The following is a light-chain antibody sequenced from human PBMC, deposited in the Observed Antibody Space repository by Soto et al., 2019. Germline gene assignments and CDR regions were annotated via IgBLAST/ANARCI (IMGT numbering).Light chain of an antibody. J-gene: IGLJ1*01. CDR2: ENN. CDR1: SSNIGNNY. Sequence: SVLTPPPSVSAAPGQKVSITCSGSSSNIGNNYVSWYQQLPGTAPKLLIYENNKRPSGIPDRFSGSKSGTSATLGITGLQTGDEADYYCGTWDSSLSAPSYVFGTGTKVTVL. V-gene: IGLV1-51*02. CDR3: GTWDSSLSAPSYV.